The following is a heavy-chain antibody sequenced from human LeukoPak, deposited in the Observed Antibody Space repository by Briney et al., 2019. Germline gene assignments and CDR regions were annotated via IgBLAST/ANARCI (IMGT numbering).Heavy chain of an antibody. V-gene: IGHV3-48*01. D-gene: IGHD3-16*02. Sequence: GGSLRLSCAASGFTFVSYNMNWVRQAPGKGLEWVSYISSSSSLIYYAGSVKGRFTVSRDSAKRSLYLQMNSLRAEDTAVYYCARARTYDYVWGSYRSSSFDYWGQGTLVTVSS. CDR3: ARARTYDYVWGSYRSSSFDY. CDR2: ISSSSSLI. CDR1: GFTFVSYN. J-gene: IGHJ4*02.